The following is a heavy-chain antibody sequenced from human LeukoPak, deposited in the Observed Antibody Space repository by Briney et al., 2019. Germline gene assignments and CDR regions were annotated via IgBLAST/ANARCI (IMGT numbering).Heavy chain of an antibody. V-gene: IGHV1-2*02. CDR2: INPNSGGT. Sequence: ASVKVSCKASGYTFTGYYIHWVRQAPGQGLEWMGWINPNSGGTNYAQKFQGRVTMTTDTSIRTAYMELSRLRSDVTAVYYCARDKQLDWAHYYYYYMDVWGKGTTVTVSS. D-gene: IGHD1-1*01. CDR3: ARDKQLDWAHYYYYYMDV. CDR1: GYTFTGYY. J-gene: IGHJ6*03.